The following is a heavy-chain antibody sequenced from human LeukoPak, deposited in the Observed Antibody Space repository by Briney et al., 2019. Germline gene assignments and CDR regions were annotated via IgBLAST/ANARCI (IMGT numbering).Heavy chain of an antibody. CDR2: ISAYNGNT. D-gene: IGHD6-19*01. CDR3: ARDGSKIAVAGSIDY. CDR1: GYTFTSYG. Sequence: ASVKVSCKASGYTFTSYGISWVRQAPGQGLEWMGWISAYNGNTNYAQKLQGRVTMTTDTSTSTAYMELRSLRSDDTAVYYCARDGSKIAVAGSIDYWGQGTLVTVFS. J-gene: IGHJ4*02. V-gene: IGHV1-18*04.